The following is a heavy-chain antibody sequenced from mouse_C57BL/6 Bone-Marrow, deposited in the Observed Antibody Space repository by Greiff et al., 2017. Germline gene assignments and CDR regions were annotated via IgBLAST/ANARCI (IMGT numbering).Heavy chain of an antibody. CDR2: IYPGDGDT. CDR1: GYAFSSYW. V-gene: IGHV1-80*01. Sequence: VKLMESGAELVKPGASVKISCKASGYAFSSYWMNWVKQRPGKGLEWIGQIYPGDGDTNYNGKFKGKATLTADKSSSTAYMQLSSLTSEDSAVYFCARGDYYGSTHYWYFDVWGTGTTVTVSS. D-gene: IGHD1-1*01. J-gene: IGHJ1*03. CDR3: ARGDYYGSTHYWYFDV.